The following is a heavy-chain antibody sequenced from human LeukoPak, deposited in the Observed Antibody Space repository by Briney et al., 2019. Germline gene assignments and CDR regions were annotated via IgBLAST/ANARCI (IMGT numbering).Heavy chain of an antibody. CDR3: ARTSEGYCRGGSCWDYYYYMDV. Sequence: SETLSLTCTVSGGSISSYYWSWIRQPPGKGLEWIGYIYYSGSTNYNPSLKSRVTISVDTSKNQFSLKRSSVPAADPAVYYCARTSEGYCRGGSCWDYYYYMDVWGKGTTVTVSS. CDR2: IYYSGST. CDR1: GGSISSYY. V-gene: IGHV4-59*01. D-gene: IGHD2-15*01. J-gene: IGHJ6*03.